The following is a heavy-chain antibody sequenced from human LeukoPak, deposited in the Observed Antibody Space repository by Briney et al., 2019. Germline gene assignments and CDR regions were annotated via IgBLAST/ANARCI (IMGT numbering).Heavy chain of an antibody. V-gene: IGHV3-66*01. CDR1: GLTVTNNY. CDR2: LYSDGDT. D-gene: IGHD4-17*01. CDR3: TYGDYALTY. J-gene: IGHJ4*02. Sequence: GGSLRLSCAASGLTVTNNYWHWVRQPPGKGPEWISSLYSDGDTKYADSVKGRFTFSRDRSRNTLYLQMIGLRAEDTAVYYCTYGDYALTYWGQGTLVSVSS.